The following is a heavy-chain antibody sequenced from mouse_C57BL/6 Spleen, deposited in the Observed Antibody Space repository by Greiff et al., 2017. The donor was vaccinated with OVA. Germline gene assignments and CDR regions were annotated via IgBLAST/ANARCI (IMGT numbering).Heavy chain of an antibody. D-gene: IGHD2-3*01. J-gene: IGHJ4*01. V-gene: IGHV5-17*01. CDR2: ISSGSSTI. CDR1: GFTFSDYG. CDR3: ARFGYYDYARDY. Sequence: EVMLVESGGGLVKPGGSLKLSCAASGFTFSDYGMHWVRQAPEKGLEWVAYISSGSSTIYYADTVKGRFTISRDNAKNTLILQMTSLRSEDTAMYYWARFGYYDYARDYWGQGTSVTVSS.